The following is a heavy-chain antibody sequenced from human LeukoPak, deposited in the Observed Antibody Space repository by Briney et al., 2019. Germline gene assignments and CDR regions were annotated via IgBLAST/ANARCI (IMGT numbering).Heavy chain of an antibody. D-gene: IGHD6-19*01. J-gene: IGHJ4*02. Sequence: PGGSLRLSCAASRFTFSSYWMSWVRQAPGKGLEWVANIKQDGSEKYYVDSVKGRFTISRDNAKNSLYLQMNSLRAEDTAVYYCARDSSSGWSDYWGQGTLVTVSS. CDR3: ARDSSSGWSDY. V-gene: IGHV3-7*01. CDR2: IKQDGSEK. CDR1: RFTFSSYW.